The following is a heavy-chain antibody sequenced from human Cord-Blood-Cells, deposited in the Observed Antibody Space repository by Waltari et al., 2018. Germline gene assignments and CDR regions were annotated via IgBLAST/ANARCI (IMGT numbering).Heavy chain of an antibody. CDR2: IIPIFGTA. J-gene: IGHJ4*02. V-gene: IGHV1-69*01. CDR3: ARSPDRGVPAAIYFDY. CDR1: YA. Sequence: YAISWVRQAPGQGLEWMGGIIPIFGTANYAQKFQGRVTITADESTSTAYMELSSLRSEDTAVYYCARSPDRGVPAAIYFDYWGQGTLVTVSS. D-gene: IGHD2-2*01.